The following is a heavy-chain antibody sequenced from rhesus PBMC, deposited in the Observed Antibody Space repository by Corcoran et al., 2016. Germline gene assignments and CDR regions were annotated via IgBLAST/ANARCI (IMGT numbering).Heavy chain of an antibody. CDR3: AIGIAAAVVFDY. Sequence: QVQLVQSGAEVKKPGASVTLSCKASGYTFTSYSINLVRQAPGQGLEWRGWINPSNGNTGYAQKFQGRVTMTRDTSTTTAYMELSSLRSEDTAVYYCAIGIAAAVVFDYWGQGVLVTVSA. V-gene: IGHV1-200*01. CDR2: INPSNGNT. D-gene: IGHD6-31*01. CDR1: GYTFTSYS. J-gene: IGHJ4*01.